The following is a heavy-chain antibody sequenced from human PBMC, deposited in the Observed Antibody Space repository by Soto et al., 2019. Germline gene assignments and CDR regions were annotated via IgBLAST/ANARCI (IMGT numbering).Heavy chain of an antibody. J-gene: IGHJ6*02. V-gene: IGHV5-10-1*01. CDR2: IDPSDSYT. CDR3: ARLDIVLNPDYGMDV. D-gene: IGHD2-8*01. Sequence: GESLKISCKGSGYSFTSYWISWVRQMPGKGLEWMGRIDPSDSYTNYSPSFQGHVTVSADKSISTAYLQWSSLKASDPAMYYCARLDIVLNPDYGMDVWGQGTTVTVSS. CDR1: GYSFTSYW.